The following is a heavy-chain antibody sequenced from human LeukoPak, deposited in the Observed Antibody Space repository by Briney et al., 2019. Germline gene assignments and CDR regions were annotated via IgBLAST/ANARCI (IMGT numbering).Heavy chain of an antibody. V-gene: IGHV3-23*01. D-gene: IGHD3-3*01. CDR2: ISTSDGST. Sequence: GGSLRLSCAASEFTFSSYAMSWVRQAPGKGLEWVSGISTSDGSTYYAESVKGRFTISRDNSKNTLYLQMNSLRAEDTAVYYCAKEKIGAPYYYGMDVWGQGTTVTVSS. CDR1: EFTFSSYA. CDR3: AKEKIGAPYYYGMDV. J-gene: IGHJ6*02.